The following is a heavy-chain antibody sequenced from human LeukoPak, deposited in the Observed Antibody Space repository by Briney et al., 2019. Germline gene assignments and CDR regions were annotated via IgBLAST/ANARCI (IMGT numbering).Heavy chain of an antibody. J-gene: IGHJ6*02. CDR3: ARVTMVRGVIISLYYYYGMDV. Sequence: SETLSLTCTVSGGSISSYYWSWIRQPPGKGLEWIGYIYYSGNTNYNPSLKSRVTISVDTSKNQFSLKLSSVTAADTAVYYCARVTMVRGVIISLYYYYGMDVWGQGTTVTVSS. D-gene: IGHD3-10*01. V-gene: IGHV4-59*08. CDR1: GGSISSYY. CDR2: IYYSGNT.